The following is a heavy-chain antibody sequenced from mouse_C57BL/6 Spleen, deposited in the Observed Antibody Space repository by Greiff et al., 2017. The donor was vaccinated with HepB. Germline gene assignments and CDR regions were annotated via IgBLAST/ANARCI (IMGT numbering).Heavy chain of an antibody. CDR3: ARPIYYGSSYGFAY. D-gene: IGHD1-1*01. V-gene: IGHV1-64*01. Sequence: VQRVESGAELVKPGASVKLSCKASGYTFTSYWMHWVKQRPGQGLEWIGMIHPNSGSTNYNEKFKSKATLTVDKSSSTAYMQLSSLTSEDSAVYYCARPIYYGSSYGFAYWGQGTLVTVSA. J-gene: IGHJ3*01. CDR1: GYTFTSYW. CDR2: IHPNSGST.